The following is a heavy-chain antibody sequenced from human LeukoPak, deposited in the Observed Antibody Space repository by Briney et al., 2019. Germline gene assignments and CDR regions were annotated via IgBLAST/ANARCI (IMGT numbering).Heavy chain of an antibody. V-gene: IGHV4-61*08. CDR1: GGSISSGGYS. CDR2: IYYSGST. CDR3: AATRYNWKDPGYYFDY. Sequence: SETLSLTCAVSGGSISSGGYSWSWIRQPPGKGLEWIGFIYYSGSTDYNPSLKSRVTISVDTSKNQFSLKLTSATATDTAVYYCAATRYNWKDPGYYFDYWGQGTLVPVSS. D-gene: IGHD1-20*01. J-gene: IGHJ4*02.